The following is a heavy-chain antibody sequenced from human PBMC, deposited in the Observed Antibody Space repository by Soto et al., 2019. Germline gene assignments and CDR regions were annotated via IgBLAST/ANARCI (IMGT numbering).Heavy chain of an antibody. CDR2: ISYDGSNK. D-gene: IGHD6-19*01. J-gene: IGHJ4*02. V-gene: IGHV3-30*18. Sequence: GGSLRLSCAASGFTFSNYGMHWVRQAPGKGLEWVAVISYDGSNKYYADSVKGRFTISRDNSKNTLFLQMNSLRAEDTAVYHCAKDLQWLVQGPYYWGQGTLVTVSS. CDR1: GFTFSNYG. CDR3: AKDLQWLVQGPYY.